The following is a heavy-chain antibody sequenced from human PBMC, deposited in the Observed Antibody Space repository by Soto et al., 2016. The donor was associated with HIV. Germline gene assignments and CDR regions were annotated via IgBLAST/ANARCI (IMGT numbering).Heavy chain of an antibody. CDR3: ARHTIKWSLAIFYFDY. CDR1: GDSINNANYY. D-gene: IGHD2-21*01. Sequence: QLQLQESGPGLVKPSETLSLTCTVSGDSINNANYYWGWIRQPPGKGLEWIGSIFYGGTTHYKPVPQESSHHVRRHVQEPVLPETELCDRRRHGYLYCARHTIKWSLAIFYFDYWGQGTLVTVSS. J-gene: IGHJ4*02. V-gene: IGHV4-39*01. CDR2: IFYGGTT.